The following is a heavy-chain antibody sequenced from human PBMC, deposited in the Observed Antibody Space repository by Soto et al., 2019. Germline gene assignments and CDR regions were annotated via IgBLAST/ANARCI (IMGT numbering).Heavy chain of an antibody. Sequence: GESVKISCKGSGYSFTSYWIGWVRQMPGKGLEWMGIIYPGDSDTRYSPSFQGQVTISADKSISTAYLQWSSLKASDTAMYYCARRIIAVHDAFDIWGQGTMVTVS. V-gene: IGHV5-51*01. D-gene: IGHD6-19*01. CDR2: IYPGDSDT. CDR1: GYSFTSYW. CDR3: ARRIIAVHDAFDI. J-gene: IGHJ3*02.